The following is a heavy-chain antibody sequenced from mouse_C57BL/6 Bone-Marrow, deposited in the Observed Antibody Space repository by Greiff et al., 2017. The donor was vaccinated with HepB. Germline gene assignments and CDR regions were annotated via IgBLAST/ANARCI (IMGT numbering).Heavy chain of an antibody. D-gene: IGHD1-1*01. CDR3: TGDGDYYGSSYYYAMDY. CDR1: GFTFSSYA. CDR2: ISSGGDYI. J-gene: IGHJ4*01. Sequence: DVMLVESGEGLVKPGGSLKLSCAASGFTFSSYAMSWVRQTPEKRLEWVAYISSGGDYIYYADTVKGRFTISRDNARNTLYLQMSSLKSEDTAMYYCTGDGDYYGSSYYYAMDYWGQGTSVTVSS. V-gene: IGHV5-9-1*02.